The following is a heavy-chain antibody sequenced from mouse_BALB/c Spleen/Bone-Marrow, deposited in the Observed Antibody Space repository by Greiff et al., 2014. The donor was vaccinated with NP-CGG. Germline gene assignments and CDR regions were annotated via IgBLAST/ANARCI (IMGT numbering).Heavy chain of an antibody. D-gene: IGHD2-14*01. CDR2: INPNNGGT. J-gene: IGHJ2*01. CDR1: GYTFTDYN. CDR3: ARGYGGSLGYFDN. V-gene: IGHV1-18*01. Sequence: EVKLQESGPELVKPGASVKIPCKASGYTFTDYNMDWVKQSHGKSLEWIGDINPNNGGTIYNQKFKGKATLTVDKSSSTAYMELRSLTSEDTAVYYCARGYGGSLGYFDNWGQGTTLTVSS.